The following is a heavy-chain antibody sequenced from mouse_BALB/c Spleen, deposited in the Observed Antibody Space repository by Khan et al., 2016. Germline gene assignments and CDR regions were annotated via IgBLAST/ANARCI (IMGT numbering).Heavy chain of an antibody. Sequence: QVQLQQSGAELVRPGSSVKISCKASGYAFRSYWMNWVKQRPGQGLEWIGQIYPGDGDTTYNGKFKGKATLTADKSSSTAYMQLSSLTSEDAAVYFCARDDGSSDYWGQGTTLTGSS. CDR3: ARDDGSSDY. CDR1: GYAFRSYW. J-gene: IGHJ2*01. V-gene: IGHV1-80*01. CDR2: IYPGDGDT. D-gene: IGHD2-3*01.